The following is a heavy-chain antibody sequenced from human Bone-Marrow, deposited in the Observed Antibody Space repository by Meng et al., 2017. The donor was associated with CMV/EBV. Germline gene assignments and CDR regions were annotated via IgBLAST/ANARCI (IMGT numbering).Heavy chain of an antibody. CDR2: ISAYNGNT. J-gene: IGHJ6*02. CDR1: GYTFTSYG. V-gene: IGHV1-18*01. D-gene: IGHD6-13*01. CDR3: AGGKQQLATYYYYYGMDV. Sequence: SVKVSCKASGYTFTSYGISWVRQAPGQGLEWMGWISAYNGNTNYAQKLQGRVTMTTDTSTSTAYMELRSLRSEDTAVYYCAGGKQQLATYYYYYGMDVWGQGTTVTVSS.